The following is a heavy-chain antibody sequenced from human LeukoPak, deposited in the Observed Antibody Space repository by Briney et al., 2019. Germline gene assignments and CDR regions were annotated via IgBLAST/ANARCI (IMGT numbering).Heavy chain of an antibody. Sequence: GGSLRLSCAAPGFTFSSYSMNWVRQAPGQGLELVSSISSSSSHIYYGDSVKGRFTISRDNAKNSLYLQMNSLRAEDTAVYYCARELGGYRANDAFDIWGQGTMVTVSS. CDR3: ARELGGYRANDAFDI. J-gene: IGHJ3*02. V-gene: IGHV3-21*01. CDR1: GFTFSSYS. D-gene: IGHD5-12*01. CDR2: ISSSSSHI.